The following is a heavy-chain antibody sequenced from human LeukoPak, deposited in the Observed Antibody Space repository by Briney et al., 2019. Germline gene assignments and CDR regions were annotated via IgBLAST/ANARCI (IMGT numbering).Heavy chain of an antibody. CDR2: ISSSGTTI. V-gene: IGHV3-48*03. Sequence: GGSLRLSCAASGFTFSSYEMNWVRQAPGKGLEWVSYISSSGTTIYYADSVKGRFTISRDNAKNSLYLQMNSLRAEDTAVYYCAIGLFEEQQPYWGLGTLVTVSS. CDR3: AIGLFEEQQPY. D-gene: IGHD6-13*01. CDR1: GFTFSSYE. J-gene: IGHJ4*02.